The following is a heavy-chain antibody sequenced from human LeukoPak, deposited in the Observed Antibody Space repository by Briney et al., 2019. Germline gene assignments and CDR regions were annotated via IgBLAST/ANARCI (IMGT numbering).Heavy chain of an antibody. J-gene: IGHJ5*02. CDR2: TYFRSKWYN. V-gene: IGHV6-1*01. CDR3: ASGIATRLDP. CDR1: GDSVSSNSAA. D-gene: IGHD6-13*01. Sequence: SQTLSLTCAVSGDSVSSNSAAWHWIRLSPSRGLEWLGRTYFRSKWYNDYAVSVRSRITFSADTYQNQFSLQLNSVTPEDTAVYYCASGIATRLDPWDQGTLVTVSS.